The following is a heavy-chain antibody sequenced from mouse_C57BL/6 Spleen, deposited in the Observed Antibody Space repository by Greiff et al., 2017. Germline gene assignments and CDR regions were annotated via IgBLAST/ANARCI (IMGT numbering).Heavy chain of an antibody. J-gene: IGHJ4*01. D-gene: IGHD2-2*01. CDR1: GYAFSSYW. V-gene: IGHV1-80*01. CDR2: LYPGDGDT. CDR3: AGGVTASWYYAMDY. Sequence: QVQLQQSGAELVKPGASVKISCKASGYAFSSYWMNWVKQRHGKGLEWIGQLYPGDGDTNYNGKFKGKATLTADKSSSTAYMQLSSLTSEDSAVYFCAGGVTASWYYAMDYWGQGTSVTVSS.